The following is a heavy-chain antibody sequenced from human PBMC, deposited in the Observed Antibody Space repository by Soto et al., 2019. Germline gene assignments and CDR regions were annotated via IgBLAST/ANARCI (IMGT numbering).Heavy chain of an antibody. V-gene: IGHV4-59*01. J-gene: IGHJ4*02. D-gene: IGHD3-10*01. CDR2: IYYSGST. CDR3: AREGFGAAEDY. Sequence: SETLSLTCTVSGGSISSYYWSWIRQPPGKGLEWIGYIYYSGSTNYNPSLRSRVTISVDTSKNEFSLKLSSVTAADTAVYYCAREGFGAAEDYWGQGTQVTVSS. CDR1: GGSISSYY.